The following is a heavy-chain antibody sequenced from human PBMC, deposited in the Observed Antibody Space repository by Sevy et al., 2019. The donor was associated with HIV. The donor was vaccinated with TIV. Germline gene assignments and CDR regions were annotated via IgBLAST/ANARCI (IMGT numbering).Heavy chain of an antibody. D-gene: IGHD3-22*01. CDR3: ARGVPNYYDSSGYYGGLDY. Sequence: SESLSLTCAVYGGSFSGYYWSWIRQPPGKGLEWIGEINHSGSTNYNPSLKSRVTISVDTSKNQFSLKLSSVTAADTAVYYCARGVPNYYDSSGYYGGLDYWGQGTLVTVSS. CDR1: GGSFSGYY. J-gene: IGHJ4*02. V-gene: IGHV4-34*01. CDR2: INHSGST.